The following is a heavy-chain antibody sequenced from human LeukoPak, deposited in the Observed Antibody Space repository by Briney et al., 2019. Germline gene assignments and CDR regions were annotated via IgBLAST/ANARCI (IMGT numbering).Heavy chain of an antibody. J-gene: IGHJ4*02. CDR1: GFTFSSYS. CDR3: AIFRYSQLPTDRVDY. D-gene: IGHD2-2*01. CDR2: ISSSSSYI. Sequence: KPGGSLRLSCAASGFTFSSYSMNWVRQAPGKGLEWVSSISSSSSYIYYADSVKGRFTISRDNAKNSLYLQMNSLRAEDTAVYYCAIFRYSQLPTDRVDYWGQGTLVTVSS. V-gene: IGHV3-21*01.